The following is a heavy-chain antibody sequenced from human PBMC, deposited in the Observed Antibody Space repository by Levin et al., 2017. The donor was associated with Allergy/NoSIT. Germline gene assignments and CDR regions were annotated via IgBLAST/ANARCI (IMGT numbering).Heavy chain of an antibody. Sequence: PSETLSLTCTVSGASIYRSSYYWGWVRKPPVKGLEWIGTIFYSGGTYYNPSLRSRVAISVDTSKNHFSLKLRSVTAADTAVYYCARHWSGSGTYYPDYWGQGTLVTVSS. D-gene: IGHD3-10*01. J-gene: IGHJ4*02. CDR1: GASIYRSSYY. CDR3: ARHWSGSGTYYPDY. CDR2: IFYSGGT. V-gene: IGHV4-39*01.